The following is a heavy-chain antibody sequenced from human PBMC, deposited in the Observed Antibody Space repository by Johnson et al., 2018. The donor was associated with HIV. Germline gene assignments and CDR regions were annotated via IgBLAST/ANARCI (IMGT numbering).Heavy chain of an antibody. Sequence: QVQLVESGGGVVQPGRSLRLSCAASGFTFSSYAMHWVRQAPVKGLEWVAVISYDGRNKYNADSVRGRITISRDNSKNRLYLQMNSLRAEDTAVYYCARVFYAIFGLGDAFDIWGQGTMVTVSS. CDR2: ISYDGRNK. D-gene: IGHD3/OR15-3a*01. V-gene: IGHV3-30-3*01. J-gene: IGHJ3*02. CDR3: ARVFYAIFGLGDAFDI. CDR1: GFTFSSYA.